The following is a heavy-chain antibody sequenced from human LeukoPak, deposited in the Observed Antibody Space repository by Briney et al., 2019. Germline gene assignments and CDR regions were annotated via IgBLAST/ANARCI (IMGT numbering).Heavy chain of an antibody. CDR2: ISSSSSYI. D-gene: IGHD4-23*01. CDR3: ARGGTTVVTHY. V-gene: IGHV3-21*01. CDR1: GFTFSSYS. Sequence: PGGSLRLSCATSGFTFSSYSMNWVRQAPGKGLGWVSSISSSSSYIYYADSVKGRFTISRDNAKNSLYLQMNSLRAEDTAVYYCARGGTTVVTHYWGQGTLVTVSS. J-gene: IGHJ4*02.